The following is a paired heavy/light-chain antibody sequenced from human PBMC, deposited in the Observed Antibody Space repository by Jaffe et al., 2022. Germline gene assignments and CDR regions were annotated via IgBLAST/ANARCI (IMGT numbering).Heavy chain of an antibody. J-gene: IGHJ3*02. CDR1: GFMFNSYE. CDR2: IDTTGRTI. V-gene: IGHV3-48*03. Sequence: EVQLVESGGGLVQPGGSLRLSCAASGFMFNSYEMNWVRQAPGKGLEWISDIDTTGRTIYYADSVKGRFTVSRDNAKNSLYLQMNGLRAEDTAVYYCARDSRWLPAGGTFDIWGQGTMVTVSS. D-gene: IGHD2-2*01. CDR3: ARDSRWLPAGGTFDI.
Light chain of an antibody. V-gene: IGLV3-19*01. Sequence: SSELTQDPAVSVALGQTVRITCQGDSLRTSYATWYHQKPGQAPVLVIYGQNNRPSRIPDRFSGSTSGNTASLTITGAQAEDEADYYCNSRDSNTNHVVFGGGTKLTVL. CDR1: SLRTSY. CDR2: GQN. CDR3: NSRDSNTNHVV. J-gene: IGLJ2*01.